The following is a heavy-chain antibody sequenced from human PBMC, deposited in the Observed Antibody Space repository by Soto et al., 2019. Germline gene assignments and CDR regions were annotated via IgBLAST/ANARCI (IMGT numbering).Heavy chain of an antibody. Sequence: PSETLSLTCSFSGDSVTSHYLTWIRQSPERGLEWIGYMHYTGFSHYNPSLKSRLTISVDRSKNQFTLQLTSVTVADTAVYYCARVTYDSFTAYSYYFDYWGQGTLVTVSS. V-gene: IGHV4-59*02. CDR1: GDSVTSHY. CDR3: ARVTYDSFTAYSYYFDY. J-gene: IGHJ4*02. CDR2: MHYTGFS. D-gene: IGHD3-9*01.